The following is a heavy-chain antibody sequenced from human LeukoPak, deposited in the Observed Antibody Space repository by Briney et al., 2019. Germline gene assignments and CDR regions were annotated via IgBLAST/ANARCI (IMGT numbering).Heavy chain of an antibody. J-gene: IGHJ2*01. D-gene: IGHD3-10*01. Sequence: PGGSLRLSCTISRLLRFTFKHNDVSWIRQAPGRGLDWVAGLSDGDNDRTYYADSVKGRFTISRDNSKNTLYLQMNSLRAEDTAVYYCAKLVHYYGSGAPYFDLWGRGTLVTVSS. V-gene: IGHV3-23*01. CDR1: RLLRFTFKHND. CDR2: LSDGDNDRT. CDR3: AKLVHYYGSGAPYFDL.